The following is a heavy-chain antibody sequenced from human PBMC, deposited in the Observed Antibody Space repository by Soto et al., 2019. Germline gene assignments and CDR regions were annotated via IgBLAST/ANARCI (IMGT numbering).Heavy chain of an antibody. CDR2: INAGSGNT. CDR1: GYTFSAYT. J-gene: IGHJ3*02. D-gene: IGHD3-16*01. Sequence: GASVKVSCKATGYTFSAYTMNWVRQAPGQSLEWMGWINAGSGNTKYSQNFQGRVSITRDTSASTVYMEVTGLTSEDTAVYYCARDTETLGPRANDALDIWGQGTMVTVSS. CDR3: ARDTETLGPRANDALDI. V-gene: IGHV1-3*01.